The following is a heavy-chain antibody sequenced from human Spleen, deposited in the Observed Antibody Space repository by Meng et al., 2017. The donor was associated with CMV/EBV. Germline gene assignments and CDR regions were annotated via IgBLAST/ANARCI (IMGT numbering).Heavy chain of an antibody. D-gene: IGHD3-16*01. Sequence: SGFTFSSYSMHWVRQAPGKGLEWVAVILYDGGSKYYADSVKGRFTISRDNSKNTLSLEMNSLRVDDTAVYYCARARIHYDYYVGGDYWGQGTLVTVSS. J-gene: IGHJ4*02. CDR3: ARARIHYDYYVGGDY. CDR2: ILYDGGSK. V-gene: IGHV3-30*04. CDR1: GFTFSSYS.